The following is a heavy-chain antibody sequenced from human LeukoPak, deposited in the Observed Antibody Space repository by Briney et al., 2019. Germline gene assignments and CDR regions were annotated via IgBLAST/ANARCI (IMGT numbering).Heavy chain of an antibody. D-gene: IGHD6-6*01. V-gene: IGHV4-34*01. CDR2: INHSGST. J-gene: IGHJ5*02. CDR3: ARGLKVPGIAARRWFDP. Sequence: PSETLSLTCAVYGGSFSGYYWSWIRQPPGKGLEWLGEINHSGSTNYNPSLKSRVTISVDTSKNQFSLKLSSVTAADTAVYYCARGLKVPGIAARRWFDPWGQGTLVTVSS. CDR1: GGSFSGYY.